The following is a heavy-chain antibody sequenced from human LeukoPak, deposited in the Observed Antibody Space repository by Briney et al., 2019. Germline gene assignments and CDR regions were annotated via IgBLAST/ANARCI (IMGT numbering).Heavy chain of an antibody. V-gene: IGHV3-30*02. Sequence: PGGALRLSCAASGFTFSSYGMHWVRQAPDKGLGWVAFIRYDGSNKDFADSVKGRFTISRDNSKNTLYLQMNSLRTDDTAVYYCAKATHSGYARGPNGDYWGQGTLVIVSS. CDR1: GFTFSSYG. CDR2: IRYDGSNK. CDR3: AKATHSGYARGPNGDY. D-gene: IGHD5-12*01. J-gene: IGHJ4*02.